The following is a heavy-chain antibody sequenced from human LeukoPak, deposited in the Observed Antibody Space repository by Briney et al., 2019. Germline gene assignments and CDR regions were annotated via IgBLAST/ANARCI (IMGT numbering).Heavy chain of an antibody. J-gene: IGHJ3*02. CDR1: GFTFSSYS. CDR3: GTAMVRGVIGGDAFDI. V-gene: IGHV3-21*01. CDR2: ISSSTSYI. Sequence: GGSLRLSCAASGFTFSSYSMNWIRQAPGKGLEWVSSISSSTSYIYYADSVKGRFTISKDNAKNSLYLQMNSLRAEDTAVYYCGTAMVRGVIGGDAFDIWGQGTMVTVSS. D-gene: IGHD3-10*01.